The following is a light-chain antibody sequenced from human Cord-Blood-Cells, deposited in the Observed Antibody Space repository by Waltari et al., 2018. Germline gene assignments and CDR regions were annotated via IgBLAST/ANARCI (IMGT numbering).Light chain of an antibody. CDR1: QSVSSSY. J-gene: IGKJ3*01. CDR3: QQYGSSPIT. CDR2: GAS. Sequence: IALTQSPGTLSLSPGERATLSCRASQSVSSSYLAWYQQKPGQAPRLLIYGASSRATGIPDRFSGSGSGTDFTLTISRLEPEDFAVYYCQQYGSSPITFGPGTKVDIK. V-gene: IGKV3-20*01.